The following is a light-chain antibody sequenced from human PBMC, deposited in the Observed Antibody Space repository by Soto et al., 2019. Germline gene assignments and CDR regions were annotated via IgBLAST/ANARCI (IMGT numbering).Light chain of an antibody. CDR1: TSNIGSGY. CDR3: ATWNDSLNGPVI. Sequence: QLVLTQPPSASGTPGQRVAISCSSSTSNIGSGYVYWYQQVPGTAPKLLIYRDNQRPSGVPDRFSGSKSATSASLAISGLRSEDEAHYYCATWNDSLNGPVIFGGGTKLTVL. CDR2: RDN. V-gene: IGLV1-47*01. J-gene: IGLJ2*01.